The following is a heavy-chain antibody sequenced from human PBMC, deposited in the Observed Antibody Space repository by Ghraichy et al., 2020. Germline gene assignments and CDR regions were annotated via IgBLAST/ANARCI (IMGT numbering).Heavy chain of an antibody. CDR1: GYSFNSYY. Sequence: GESLNISCTGSGYSFNSYYITWVRQMPGKGLEWMGRIDPTDSHTYYNPSFQGHVIISVDSSLFTAYLQWNILKASDTAMYFCARHHSSTLAPWGQGTLVTVSS. CDR2: IDPTDSHT. CDR3: ARHHSSTLAP. V-gene: IGHV5-10-1*01. J-gene: IGHJ5*02. D-gene: IGHD6-13*01.